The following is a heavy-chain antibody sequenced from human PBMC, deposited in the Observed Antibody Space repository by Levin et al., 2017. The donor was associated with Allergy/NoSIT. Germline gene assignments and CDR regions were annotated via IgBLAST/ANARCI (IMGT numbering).Heavy chain of an antibody. D-gene: IGHD2-8*02. CDR2: ISGYNGNT. Sequence: ASVKVSCKASGYTFTSYGISWVRQAPGQGLERMGWISGYNGNTNYAQNLQGRVTMTTDTSTSTAYMELRSLRYDDTAVYYCATNIALSGGGNWFDPWGQGTLVTVSS. J-gene: IGHJ5*02. CDR1: GYTFTSYG. CDR3: ATNIALSGGGNWFDP. V-gene: IGHV1-18*01.